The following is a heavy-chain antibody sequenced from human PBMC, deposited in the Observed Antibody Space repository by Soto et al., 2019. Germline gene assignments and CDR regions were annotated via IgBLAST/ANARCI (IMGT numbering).Heavy chain of an antibody. V-gene: IGHV3-30*18. J-gene: IGHJ4*02. CDR2: ISYDGSNK. Sequence: QVQLVESGGGVVQPGRSLRLSCAASGFTFSSYGMHWVRQAPGKGLEWVAVISYDGSNKYYADSVKGRFTISRDNSKNTLYLQMHSLRAEDTAVYYCAKDHDYGDYGFLDYWGQGTLVTVSS. CDR3: AKDHDYGDYGFLDY. CDR1: GFTFSSYG. D-gene: IGHD4-17*01.